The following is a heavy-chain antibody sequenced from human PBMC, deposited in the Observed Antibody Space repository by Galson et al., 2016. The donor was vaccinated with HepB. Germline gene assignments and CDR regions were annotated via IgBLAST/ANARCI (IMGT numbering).Heavy chain of an antibody. V-gene: IGHV1-69*13. Sequence: SVKVSCKASGGTSNWDAITWVRQAPGQGLEWMGGIIPVFGRAKYAQKFQGRITITADEATGSVNMELRSLRYDDTAVYYCARGRVKIYGVVVRGNRMDVWGQGTTVTVSS. J-gene: IGHJ6*02. D-gene: IGHD3-3*01. CDR1: GGTSNWDA. CDR2: IIPVFGRA. CDR3: ARGRVKIYGVVVRGNRMDV.